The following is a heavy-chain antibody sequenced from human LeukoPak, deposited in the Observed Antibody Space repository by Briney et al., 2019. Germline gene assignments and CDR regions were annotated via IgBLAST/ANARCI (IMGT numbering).Heavy chain of an antibody. CDR3: AKVARYGIQLYYYYGMDV. Sequence: GGSLRLSCAASGFTFSSYGMHWVRQAPGKGLEWVAVISYDGSNKYYADSVEGRFTISRDNSKNTLYLQMNSLRAEDTAVYYCAKVARYGIQLYYYYGMDVWGQGTTVTVSS. D-gene: IGHD5-18*01. CDR1: GFTFSSYG. CDR2: ISYDGSNK. V-gene: IGHV3-30*18. J-gene: IGHJ6*02.